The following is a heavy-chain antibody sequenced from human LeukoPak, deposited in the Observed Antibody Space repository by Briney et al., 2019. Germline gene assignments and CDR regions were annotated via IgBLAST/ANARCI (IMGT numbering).Heavy chain of an antibody. CDR1: GGSISSYY. V-gene: IGHV4-59*01. CDR3: ARDSLGYCSGGSCYSDYYYGMGV. CDR2: IYYSGST. D-gene: IGHD2-15*01. Sequence: SETLSLTCTVSGGSISSYYWSWIRQPPGKGLEWIGYIYYSGSTNYNPSLKSRVTISVDTSKNQFSLRLSSVTAADTAVYYCARDSLGYCSGGSCYSDYYYGMGVWGQGTTVTVSS. J-gene: IGHJ6*02.